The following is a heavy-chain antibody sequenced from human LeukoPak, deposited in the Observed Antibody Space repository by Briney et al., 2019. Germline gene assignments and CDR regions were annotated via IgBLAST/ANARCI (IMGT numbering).Heavy chain of an antibody. Sequence: GGSLRLSCAASGFTFDTYAMTWVRQAPGKGLEWVSSISGKTGTTYYADSVKGRFTISRDSSKTTLYLQMNSLRAEDTAVYYCARAPDLDSSGYYYRFFQHWGQGTLVTVSS. CDR3: ARAPDLDSSGYYYRFFQH. V-gene: IGHV3-23*01. D-gene: IGHD3-22*01. CDR2: ISGKTGTT. CDR1: GFTFDTYA. J-gene: IGHJ1*01.